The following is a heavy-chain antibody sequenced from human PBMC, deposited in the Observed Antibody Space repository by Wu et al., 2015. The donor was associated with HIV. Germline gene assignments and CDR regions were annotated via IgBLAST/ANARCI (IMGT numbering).Heavy chain of an antibody. CDR1: GGTFNTYA. Sequence: QVQLVQSDAEVKKPGSSVKVSCKVSGGTFNTYAMTWVRQAPGQGLEWLGRVIPFLGTSNYAQKFQGRVTITADESTSTAYMELSSLRSEDTAVYFCVTVSKWELLNSRGYYFDFWGQGTLVTVSS. J-gene: IGHJ4*02. CDR3: VTVSKWELLNSRGYYFDF. V-gene: IGHV1-69*11. D-gene: IGHD4-23*01. CDR2: VIPFLGTS.